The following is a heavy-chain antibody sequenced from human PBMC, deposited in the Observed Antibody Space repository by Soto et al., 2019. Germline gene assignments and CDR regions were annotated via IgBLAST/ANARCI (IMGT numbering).Heavy chain of an antibody. V-gene: IGHV1-18*01. D-gene: IGHD2-8*01. Sequence: QAQLVQSGAEVKKPGASVKVSCRASGYTFTSYGYAWVRQAPGQGLEWMGWISAYNGDTNYEQKFQVRGPPTTDTSTTTAYMELRNLGADDTAVYYCARIEAYCTSITCLFVSFWGLGALVTVSS. CDR1: GYTFTSYG. J-gene: IGHJ4*02. CDR3: ARIEAYCTSITCLFVSF. CDR2: ISAYNGDT.